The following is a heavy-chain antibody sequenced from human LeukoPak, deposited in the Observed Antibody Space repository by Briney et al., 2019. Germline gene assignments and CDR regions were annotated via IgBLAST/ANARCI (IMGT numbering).Heavy chain of an antibody. CDR1: GYSFTGNY. CDR3: ARGYYDSSDFEYFQH. D-gene: IGHD3-22*01. CDR2: INPNSGDT. V-gene: IGHV1-2*02. J-gene: IGHJ1*01. Sequence: GASVKVSCKASGYSFTGNYMHWVRQAPGQGLEWMGWINPNSGDTNFAQKFQGRVTMTRDTSISTVYMELSRLRSDDTAVFYCARGYYDSSDFEYFQHWGQGTLVTVSS.